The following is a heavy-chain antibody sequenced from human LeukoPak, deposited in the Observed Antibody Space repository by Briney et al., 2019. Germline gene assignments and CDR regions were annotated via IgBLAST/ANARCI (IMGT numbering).Heavy chain of an antibody. CDR3: ARGSLPVIAAAGYNWFAP. CDR2: INPNSGDT. V-gene: IGHV1-2*02. CDR1: GYTFTSYA. J-gene: IGHJ5*02. D-gene: IGHD6-13*01. Sequence: AASVKVSCKASGYTFTSYAMNWVRQAPGQGLEWMGWINPNSGDTIYAQTFQGRVTMTRDTSFTTAYMELSSLRSDDTAIYYCARGSLPVIAAAGYNWFAPWGQGTLVTVSS.